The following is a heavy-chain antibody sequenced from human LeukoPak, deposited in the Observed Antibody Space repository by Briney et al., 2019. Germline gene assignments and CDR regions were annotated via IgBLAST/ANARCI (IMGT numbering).Heavy chain of an antibody. CDR3: AKDYRPYCSSTSCTSMDV. CDR2: IRYDGSNK. Sequence: PGGSLRLSCAASGFTFSSYGMHWVRQAPGQGLEWVAFIRYDGSNKYYADSVKGRFTISRDNSKNTLYLQVNSLRAEDTAVYYCAKDYRPYCSSTSCTSMDVWGKGTTVTVSS. CDR1: GFTFSSYG. V-gene: IGHV3-30*02. J-gene: IGHJ6*04. D-gene: IGHD2-2*01.